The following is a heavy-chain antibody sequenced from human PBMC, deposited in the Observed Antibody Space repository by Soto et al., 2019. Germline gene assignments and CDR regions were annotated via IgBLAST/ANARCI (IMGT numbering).Heavy chain of an antibody. CDR2: ISGSGGST. D-gene: IGHD3-3*01. Sequence: GGSPRLSSAASVVTFSSYAMSWVRRARGKGLEWVSAISGSGGSTYYADSVKGRFTISRDNSKNTLYLQMNSLRAEDTAVYYCAKKGYDFWSGYYRGFDYWGQGPLVTVSS. CDR3: AKKGYDFWSGYYRGFDY. V-gene: IGHV3-23*01. CDR1: VVTFSSYA. J-gene: IGHJ4*02.